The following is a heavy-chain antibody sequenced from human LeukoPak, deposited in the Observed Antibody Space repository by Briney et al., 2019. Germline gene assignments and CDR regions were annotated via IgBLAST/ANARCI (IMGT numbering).Heavy chain of an antibody. CDR3: ARGRGSASQHFDY. D-gene: IGHD1-26*01. CDR2: IYSGGST. Sequence: GGSLRLSCAASGFTVSSNYMSWVRQAPGKGLEGVSVIYSGGSTYYADSVKGRFTISRDNSKNTLYLQMNSLRAEDTDVYYCARGRGSASQHFDYWGQGTMVTVSS. V-gene: IGHV3-53*01. J-gene: IGHJ4*02. CDR1: GFTVSSNY.